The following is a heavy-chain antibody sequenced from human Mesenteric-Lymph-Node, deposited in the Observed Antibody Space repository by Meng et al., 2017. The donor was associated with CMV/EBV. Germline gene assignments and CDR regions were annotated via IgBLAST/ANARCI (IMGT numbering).Heavy chain of an antibody. Sequence: GESLKISCAASGFTFSSYWMSWVRQAPGKGLEWVSVIYSGGSTYYADSVKGRFTISRDDSKNTLYLQMNNLRAEDTAIYYCARDLRGGFIDYWGQGTLVTVSS. CDR1: GFTFSSYW. J-gene: IGHJ4*02. V-gene: IGHV3-53*01. CDR3: ARDLRGGFIDY. CDR2: IYSGGST. D-gene: IGHD3-16*01.